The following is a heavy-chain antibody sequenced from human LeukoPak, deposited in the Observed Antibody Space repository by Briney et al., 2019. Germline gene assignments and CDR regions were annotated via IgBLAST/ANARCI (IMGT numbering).Heavy chain of an antibody. J-gene: IGHJ4*02. CDR2: ISGYNGNT. CDR3: ATTIGARLMYFDY. CDR1: GYTFTNYG. D-gene: IGHD6-6*01. V-gene: IGHV1-18*01. Sequence: ASVKVSCKASGYTFTNYGISWVRQAPGQGLEWMGWISGYNGNTKYAQKVQGRVTMTTDTSTRTAYMELRSLRSDDTAVYYCATTIGARLMYFDYWGQGTLVTVSS.